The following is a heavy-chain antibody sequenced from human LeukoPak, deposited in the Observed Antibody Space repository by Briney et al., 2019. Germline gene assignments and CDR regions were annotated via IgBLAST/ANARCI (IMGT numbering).Heavy chain of an antibody. D-gene: IGHD6-13*01. Sequence: SVKVSCKASGYTFTSYYIHWVRQAPGQGLEWMGGIIPIFGTANYAQKFQGRVTITTDESTSTAYMELSSLRSEDTAVYYCARAHSSSWYAGAYYFDYWGQGTLLTVSS. V-gene: IGHV1-69*05. CDR3: ARAHSSSWYAGAYYFDY. J-gene: IGHJ4*02. CDR1: GYTFTSYY. CDR2: IIPIFGTA.